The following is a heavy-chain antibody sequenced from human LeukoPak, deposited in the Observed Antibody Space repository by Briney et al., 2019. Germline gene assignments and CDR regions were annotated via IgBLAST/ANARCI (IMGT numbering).Heavy chain of an antibody. V-gene: IGHV3-11*04. Sequence: GGSLRLSCAASGFSFSDYYVSWIRQAPGKGLECVSYISSRGTTIYYADSVKGRFTISRDNAKNSLYLQMNSLRAEDTAVYYCARVTRGSGYAFDIWGQGTMVTVSS. J-gene: IGHJ3*02. D-gene: IGHD5-12*01. CDR1: GFSFSDYY. CDR3: ARVTRGSGYAFDI. CDR2: ISSRGTTI.